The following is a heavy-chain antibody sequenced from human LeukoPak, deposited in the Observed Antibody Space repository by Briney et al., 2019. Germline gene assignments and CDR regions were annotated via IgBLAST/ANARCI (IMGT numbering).Heavy chain of an antibody. CDR1: GFTFRSHG. CDR2: IWYDGSNS. Sequence: GKSLRLSCAASGFTFRSHGMHWVRQAPGKGLQWVGVIWYDGSNSYYADSVKGRFTISRDNSKNTLYLQMNSLRVEDTAVYYCARDMDSSSHYFDYWGQGALVTVSS. CDR3: ARDMDSSSHYFDY. V-gene: IGHV3-33*01. J-gene: IGHJ4*02. D-gene: IGHD6-6*01.